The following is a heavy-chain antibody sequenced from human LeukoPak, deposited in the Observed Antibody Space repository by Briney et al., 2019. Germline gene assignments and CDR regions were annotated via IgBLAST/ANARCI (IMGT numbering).Heavy chain of an antibody. CDR1: GGSISSYY. CDR3: ARDRGLQDGYNYRDYFDY. J-gene: IGHJ4*02. V-gene: IGHV4-59*01. Sequence: SETPSLTCTVSGGSISSYYWSWIRQPPGKGLEWIGYIYYSGSTNYNPSLKSRVTISVDTSKNQFSLKLSSVTAADTAVYYCARDRGLQDGYNYRDYFDYWGQGTLVTVSS. D-gene: IGHD5-24*01. CDR2: IYYSGST.